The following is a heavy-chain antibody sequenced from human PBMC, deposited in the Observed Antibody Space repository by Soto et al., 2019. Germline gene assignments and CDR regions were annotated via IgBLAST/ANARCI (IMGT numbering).Heavy chain of an antibody. V-gene: IGHV3-21*01. CDR3: AREYTAWPLAYGLDL. Sequence: GGSLRLSCVGSGFTFSTYSINWVRQAPGKGLEWVSSISSRSDIYYADSVKGRFTISRDNAKNSVSLQMNSLRAEDTAVYYCAREYTAWPLAYGLDLWGKGTTLTVHS. J-gene: IGHJ6*04. CDR2: ISSRSDI. CDR1: GFTFSTYS. D-gene: IGHD2-2*02.